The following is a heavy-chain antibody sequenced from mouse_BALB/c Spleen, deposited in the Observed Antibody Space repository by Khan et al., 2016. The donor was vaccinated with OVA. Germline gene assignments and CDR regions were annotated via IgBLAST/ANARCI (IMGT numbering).Heavy chain of an antibody. D-gene: IGHD2-13*01. CDR1: GFSLTSYG. CDR3: DRGEGDYEDAMDY. J-gene: IGHJ4*01. CDR2: IWAGGST. V-gene: IGHV2-9*02. Sequence: QVQLKESGPGLVAPSQSLSITCTVSGFSLTSYGVHWVRQPPGKGLEWLGVIWAGGSTNYNSALMSRLSISKDNSKSQVFLKMNSLQTDDTAMYYCDRGEGDYEDAMDYWGQGTSVTVS.